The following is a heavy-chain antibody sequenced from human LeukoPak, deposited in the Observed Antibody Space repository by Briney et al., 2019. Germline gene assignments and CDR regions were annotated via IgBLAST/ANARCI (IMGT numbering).Heavy chain of an antibody. D-gene: IGHD6-19*01. Sequence: PSETLSLTCTVSGGSISSSSYYWGWIRQPPGKGLEWIGSIYYSGSTYYNPSLKSRVTISVDTSKNQFSLKLSSVTAADTAVYYCARVVTTGIAVAIPSRAFDIWGQGTMVTVSS. CDR2: IYYSGST. CDR3: ARVVTTGIAVAIPSRAFDI. J-gene: IGHJ3*02. V-gene: IGHV4-39*07. CDR1: GGSISSSSYY.